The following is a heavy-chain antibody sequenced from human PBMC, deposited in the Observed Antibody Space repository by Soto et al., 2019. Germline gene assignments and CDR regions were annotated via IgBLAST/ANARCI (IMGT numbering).Heavy chain of an antibody. CDR2: IYYSGTT. D-gene: IGHD1-26*01. V-gene: IGHV4-28*01. CDR3: ARREIQGPIDY. J-gene: IGHJ4*02. CDR1: GYSISSSNW. Sequence: SETLSLTCAVSGYSISSSNWWGWIRQPPGKGLEWIGYIYYSGTTYYNPSLKSRVTLSVDTSKNQFSLKLTSVTAVDTAVYYCARREIQGPIDYWGQGTLVTVSS.